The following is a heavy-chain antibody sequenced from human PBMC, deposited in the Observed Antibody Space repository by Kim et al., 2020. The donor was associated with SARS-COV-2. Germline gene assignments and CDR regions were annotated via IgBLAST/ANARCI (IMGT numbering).Heavy chain of an antibody. CDR2: IKSKTDGGTT. CDR1: GFTFSNAW. Sequence: GGSLRLSCAASGFTFSNAWMSWVRQAPGKGLEWVGRIKSKTDGGTTDYAAPVKGRFTISRDDSKNTLYLQMNSLKTEDTAVYYCTTYRCGGDCYSYYYYCGMDVWGQGTTVTVSS. J-gene: IGHJ6*02. V-gene: IGHV3-15*01. CDR3: TTYRCGGDCYSYYYYCGMDV. D-gene: IGHD2-21*02.